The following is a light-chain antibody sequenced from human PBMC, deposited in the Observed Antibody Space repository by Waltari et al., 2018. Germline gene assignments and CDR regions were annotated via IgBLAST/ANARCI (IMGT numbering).Light chain of an antibody. Sequence: QSALTQPPSASGSPGQSVAISCTGTSSDVGGYNYVSWYQQHPGKAPRLMIYEVYKRPSGVPDRFSGSKSGNTVSLTVSGLQAEDEADYYCSSYAGRDILVFGGGTRLTVL. J-gene: IGLJ2*01. V-gene: IGLV2-8*01. CDR2: EVY. CDR3: SSYAGRDILV. CDR1: SSDVGGYNY.